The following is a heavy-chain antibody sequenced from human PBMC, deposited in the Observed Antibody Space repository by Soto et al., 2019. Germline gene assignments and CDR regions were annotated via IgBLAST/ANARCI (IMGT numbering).Heavy chain of an antibody. CDR2: MNPNSGNT. Sequence: GPSVKVSCKASGYTFTSYDINWVRQATGQGLEWMGWMNPNSGNTGYAQKFQGRVTMTRNTSISTAYMELSSLRSEDTAVYYCARVGRYRTTALDYWGQGTLVTVSS. V-gene: IGHV1-8*01. D-gene: IGHD1-7*01. CDR3: ARVGRYRTTALDY. CDR1: GYTFTSYD. J-gene: IGHJ4*02.